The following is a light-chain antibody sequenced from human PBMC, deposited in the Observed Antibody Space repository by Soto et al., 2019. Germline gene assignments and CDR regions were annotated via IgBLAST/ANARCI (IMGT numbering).Light chain of an antibody. CDR2: DVN. V-gene: IGLV2-14*03. J-gene: IGLJ2*01. CDR1: SSDVGGSNY. Sequence: QSVLTQPASVSGSPGQSITISCTGTSSDVGGSNYVSWYQQHPGKAPKLMIYDVNNRPSGISNRFSGSTSGNTASLTISGLQAEDEADYYCSSYRSGSTLVFGGGTKLTVL. CDR3: SSYRSGSTLV.